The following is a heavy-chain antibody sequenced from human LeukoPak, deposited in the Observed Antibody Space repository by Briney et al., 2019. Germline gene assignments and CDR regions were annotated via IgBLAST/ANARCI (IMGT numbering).Heavy chain of an antibody. CDR2: INPNSGGT. CDR1: GYTFTGYY. Sequence: ASVKVSCKASGYTFTGYYMHWVRQAPGQGLEWMGWINPNSGGTTYAQNFQGRVTMTRDTSISTAYMELSRLRSDDTAVYYCARALHDSSGYYFDYWGQGTLVTVSS. D-gene: IGHD3-22*01. CDR3: ARALHDSSGYYFDY. J-gene: IGHJ4*02. V-gene: IGHV1-2*02.